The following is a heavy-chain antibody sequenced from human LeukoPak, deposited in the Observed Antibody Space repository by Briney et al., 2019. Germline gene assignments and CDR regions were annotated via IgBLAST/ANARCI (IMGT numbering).Heavy chain of an antibody. CDR2: FDPEDGET. J-gene: IGHJ4*02. CDR1: GYTLTEFS. V-gene: IGHV1-24*01. D-gene: IGHD1-26*01. Sequence: ASVKVSCKVSGYTLTEFSMHWVRQAPGKGLEWMGGFDPEDGETIYAQKFQGRVTMTEDTSTDTAYMELSSLTSEDTAVYYCAIWGTGSFSDPAFDYWGQGTLVTVSS. CDR3: AIWGTGSFSDPAFDY.